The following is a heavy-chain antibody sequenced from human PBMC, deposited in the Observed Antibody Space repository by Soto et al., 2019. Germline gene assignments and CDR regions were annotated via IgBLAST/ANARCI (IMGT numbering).Heavy chain of an antibody. CDR3: ARDLWGYCGTDCYPLDV. V-gene: IGHV4-59*01. CDR2: LYNAGST. Sequence: QVRLQESGPGLVKPSETLSLTCTVSGGSISRYYWSWIRQPPGKGLEWIGYLYNAGSTIYNPSLKSRVTISVDMSQNQFSLNLNYVTAADTAVYYCARDLWGYCGTDCYPLDVWGQGTTATVSS. D-gene: IGHD2-21*02. J-gene: IGHJ6*02. CDR1: GGSISRYY.